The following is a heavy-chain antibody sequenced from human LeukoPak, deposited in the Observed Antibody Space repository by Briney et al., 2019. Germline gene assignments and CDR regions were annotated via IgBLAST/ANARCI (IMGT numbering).Heavy chain of an antibody. V-gene: IGHV4-34*01. D-gene: IGHD5-18*01. CDR1: GGSFSSYY. CDR3: ARGPRIQLWNRFDY. Sequence: SETLSLTCAVYGGSFSSYYWSWVRQPPGEGLEWIGEINHSVSTNYNPSRKSRVTISVDMSRNEFSLKLSSETAADTAVYYCARGPRIQLWNRFDYWGQGTLVTVSS. J-gene: IGHJ4*02. CDR2: INHSVST.